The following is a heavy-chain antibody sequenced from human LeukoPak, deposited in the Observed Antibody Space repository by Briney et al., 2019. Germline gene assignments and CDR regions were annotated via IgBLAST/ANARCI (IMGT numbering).Heavy chain of an antibody. CDR2: ISGGGDNT. Sequence: PGGSLRLSCAASGFTFSNYAMSWVRQAPGKGLEWVSGISGGGDNTYYADSVKGRFTISRDNSKNTLYLQMNSLRAEDSALYYCAKDRAQQLVLDFWGQGTLVTVSS. D-gene: IGHD6-13*01. CDR3: AKDRAQQLVLDF. J-gene: IGHJ4*02. CDR1: GFTFSNYA. V-gene: IGHV3-23*01.